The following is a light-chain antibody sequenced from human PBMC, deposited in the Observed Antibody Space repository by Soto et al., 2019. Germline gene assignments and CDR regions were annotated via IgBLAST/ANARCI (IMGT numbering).Light chain of an antibody. CDR1: SSDVGGYNY. CDR3: SSYTSSNTYV. V-gene: IGLV2-14*03. J-gene: IGLJ1*01. CDR2: DVS. Sequence: QSVLTQPASVSGSPGQSIAISCTGTSSDVGGYNYVSWYQHHPGKVPQIMIYDVSSRPSGVSDRFSGSKSGNTASLTISGLQVEDEAYYYCSSYTSSNTYVFGTGTKVTVL.